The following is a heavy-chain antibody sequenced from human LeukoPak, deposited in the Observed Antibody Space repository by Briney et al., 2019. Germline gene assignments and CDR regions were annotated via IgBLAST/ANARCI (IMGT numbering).Heavy chain of an antibody. CDR1: GYTFTSYY. Sequence: ASVKVSCKASGYTFTSYYMHWVRQAPGQGLEWMGIINPSGGSTSYAQKFQGRVTMTRDTSTSTVYMELSSLRAEDTAVYYCARDSLPYSSGWYNWFDPWGQGTLVTVSS. V-gene: IGHV1-46*01. CDR2: INPSGGST. D-gene: IGHD6-19*01. J-gene: IGHJ5*02. CDR3: ARDSLPYSSGWYNWFDP.